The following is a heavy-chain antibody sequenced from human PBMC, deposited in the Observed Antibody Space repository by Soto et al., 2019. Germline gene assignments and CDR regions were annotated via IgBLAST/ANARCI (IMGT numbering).Heavy chain of an antibody. CDR3: ARGNYDFWSGYLDHYYYYYMDV. CDR2: ISSSSSYI. J-gene: IGHJ6*03. V-gene: IGHV3-21*01. CDR1: GLTFSSYS. D-gene: IGHD3-3*01. Sequence: GGSLRLSCAASGLTFSSYSMNWVRQAPGKGLEWVSSISSSSSYIYYADSVKGRFTISRDNAKNSLYLQMNSLRAEDTAVYYCARGNYDFWSGYLDHYYYYYMDVWGKGTTVTVSS.